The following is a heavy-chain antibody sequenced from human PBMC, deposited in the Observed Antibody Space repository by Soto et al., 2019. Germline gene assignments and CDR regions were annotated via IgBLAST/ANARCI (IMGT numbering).Heavy chain of an antibody. J-gene: IGHJ4*02. CDR3: SKWSGYGDL. CDR2: ISVTPGIT. CDR1: GFTMSTYS. D-gene: IGHD5-12*01. Sequence: GGSLRLSCAASGFTMSTYSVTWVRQAPGKGLEWVSGISVTPGITFYADSVRGRFTISRDSSNNAVYLQMNSLRAEDTAMYFCSKWSGYGDLWGQGTLVTVSS. V-gene: IGHV3-23*01.